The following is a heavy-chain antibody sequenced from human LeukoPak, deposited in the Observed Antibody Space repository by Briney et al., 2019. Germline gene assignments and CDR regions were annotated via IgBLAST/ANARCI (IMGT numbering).Heavy chain of an antibody. CDR2: IYSGGST. Sequence: GGSLRLSCAASGFTVSSNYMSWVRQTPGKGLEWVSIIYSGGSTYYADFVEGRFTISRDNSKNTLFLQMNNLRAEDTAVYYCARTGWGDPDYWGQGTLVTVSS. V-gene: IGHV3-66*01. D-gene: IGHD6-19*01. J-gene: IGHJ4*02. CDR1: GFTVSSNY. CDR3: ARTGWGDPDY.